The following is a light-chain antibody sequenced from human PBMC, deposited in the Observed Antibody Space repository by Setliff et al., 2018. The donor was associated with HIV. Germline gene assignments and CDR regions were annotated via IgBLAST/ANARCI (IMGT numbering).Light chain of an antibody. CDR1: TRDAANYNL. Sequence: QSALTQPASVSGSPGQSITISCTGTTRDAANYNLVSWYQQHPGKAPKLLIFEVNKRPSGVSNRFSGSKSGNTASLTISGLQAEDEADYYCSSYTSSSTYVFGTGTKVTVL. V-gene: IGLV2-14*02. J-gene: IGLJ1*01. CDR3: SSYTSSSTYV. CDR2: EVN.